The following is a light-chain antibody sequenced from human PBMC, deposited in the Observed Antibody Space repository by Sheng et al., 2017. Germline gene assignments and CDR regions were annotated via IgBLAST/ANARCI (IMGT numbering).Light chain of an antibody. CDR1: SSNIGAGYD. V-gene: IGLV1-40*01. Sequence: QSVLTQSPSVSGAPGQRVTISCTGSSSNIGAGYDVHWYQQLPGTAPKLLIYVNGNRPSGVPDRISGSKSGTSASLAITGLQAEDEADYYCQSYDGSLSASVFGGGTRLTVL. CDR3: QSYDGSLSASV. J-gene: IGLJ3*02. CDR2: VNG.